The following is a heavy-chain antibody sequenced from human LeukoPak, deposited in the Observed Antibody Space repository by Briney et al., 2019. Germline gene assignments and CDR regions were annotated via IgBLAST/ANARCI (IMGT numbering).Heavy chain of an antibody. CDR3: ARDGGYCSSTNCYDY. CDR1: GGSFSGYY. Sequence: PSETLSLTCAVYGGSFSGYYWSWIRQPPGKGLEWIGEINHSGSTNYSPSLKSRVTISVDTSKNQFSLKLRSVTAADTAVYYCARDGGYCSSTNCYDYWGQGTLVTVSS. V-gene: IGHV4-34*01. J-gene: IGHJ4*02. D-gene: IGHD2-2*03. CDR2: INHSGST.